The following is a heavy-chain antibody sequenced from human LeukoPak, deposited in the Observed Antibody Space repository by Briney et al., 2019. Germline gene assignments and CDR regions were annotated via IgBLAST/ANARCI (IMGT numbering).Heavy chain of an antibody. V-gene: IGHV3-74*01. CDR2: INNDGSTT. CDR1: GFSFRSNC. Sequence: GGSLRLSCGASGFSFRSNCMRWVRQALWKGLVWVSRINNDGSTTADADSVKGRFTITRDNAKNTLYLQMNSLRAEDTAVYYCARGDAYALNYWGQGTLVTVSS. J-gene: IGHJ4*02. D-gene: IGHD2-2*01. CDR3: ARGDAYALNY.